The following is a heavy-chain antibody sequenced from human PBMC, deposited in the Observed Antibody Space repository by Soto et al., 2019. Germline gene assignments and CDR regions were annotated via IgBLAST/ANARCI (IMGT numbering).Heavy chain of an antibody. D-gene: IGHD2-2*02. Sequence: PXGTLALTGTVSGGSIISSGYYGDWIRQSPGKGLEWIGSIYNSGSTYYNPSLKSRVTMSVDTSKNQFPLKLSSVTAADTAVYYCARHEGYCSGTTCYNGWFDPWGQGTLVTVSS. V-gene: IGHV4-39*01. CDR2: IYNSGST. J-gene: IGHJ5*02. CDR3: ARHEGYCSGTTCYNGWFDP. CDR1: GGSIISSGYY.